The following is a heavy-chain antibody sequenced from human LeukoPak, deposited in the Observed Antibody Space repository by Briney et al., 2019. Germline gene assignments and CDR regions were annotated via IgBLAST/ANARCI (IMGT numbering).Heavy chain of an antibody. J-gene: IGHJ4*02. D-gene: IGHD2-2*01. Sequence: GASVKDSCKASGYTFTSYDINWVRQTTGQGLEWMGWMNPNSGNTGYAQKFQGRVTMTRNTSISTAYMELSSLRSEDTAVYYCARVGIVVPADYWGQGTLVTVSS. V-gene: IGHV1-8*01. CDR2: MNPNSGNT. CDR1: GYTFTSYD. CDR3: ARVGIVVPADY.